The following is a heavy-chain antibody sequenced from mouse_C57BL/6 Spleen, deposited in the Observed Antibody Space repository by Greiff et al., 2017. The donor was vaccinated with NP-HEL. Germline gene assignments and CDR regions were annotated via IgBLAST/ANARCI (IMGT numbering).Heavy chain of an antibody. D-gene: IGHD1-3*01. CDR2: IDPSDSYT. CDR1: GYTFTSYW. CDR3: ARYNSRRYFDV. Sequence: VQLQQSGAELVMPGASVKLSCKASGYTFTSYWMHWVKQRPGQGLEWIGEIDPSDSYTNYNQKFKGKSTLTVDKSSSTAYMQLSSLTSEDSAVYYCARYNSRRYFDVWGTGTTVTVSS. J-gene: IGHJ1*03. V-gene: IGHV1-69*01.